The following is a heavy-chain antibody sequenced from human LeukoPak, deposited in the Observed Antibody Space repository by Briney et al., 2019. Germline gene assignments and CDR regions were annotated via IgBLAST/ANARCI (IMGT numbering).Heavy chain of an antibody. CDR1: GGTSSSYA. J-gene: IGHJ6*03. Sequence: GGSAKVSPKASGGTSSSYAISWVRQAPGHGLEWMGRIIPIFGTANYAQKFQGRVTITTDKSTSTAYLELTSLRSEDTAVYYCARASDGYYDSSGQYYYYYYMDVWGKGAPVTVSS. CDR2: IIPIFGTA. D-gene: IGHD3-22*01. V-gene: IGHV1-69*05. CDR3: ARASDGYYDSSGQYYYYYYMDV.